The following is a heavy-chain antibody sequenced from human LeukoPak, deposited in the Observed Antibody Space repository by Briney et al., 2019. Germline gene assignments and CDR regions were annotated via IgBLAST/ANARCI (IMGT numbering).Heavy chain of an antibody. CDR2: ISSSGSTI. CDR3: AKDALLWFGELSPNYYMDV. J-gene: IGHJ6*03. CDR1: GFTFSDYY. D-gene: IGHD3-10*01. V-gene: IGHV3-11*04. Sequence: PGGSLRLSCAASGFTFSDYYMSWIRQAPGKGLEWVSYISSSGSTIYYADSVKGRFTISRDNAKNSLYLQMNSLRAEDTAVYYCAKDALLWFGELSPNYYMDVWGKGTTVTISS.